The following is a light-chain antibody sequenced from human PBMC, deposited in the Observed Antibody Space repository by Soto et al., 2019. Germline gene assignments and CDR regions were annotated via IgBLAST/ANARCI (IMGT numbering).Light chain of an antibody. Sequence: DIQMPQSPSSLFASVRDSVTSTCRARQHIRNSLNWYQQKPWRAPKILIYAASSLQNGVPSRFSGGGSWTDITRTITSLQPEDFATYDCQQSYSSPWTSGQGTKVESK. CDR2: AAS. J-gene: IGKJ1*01. CDR1: QHIRNS. CDR3: QQSYSSPWT. V-gene: IGKV1-39*01.